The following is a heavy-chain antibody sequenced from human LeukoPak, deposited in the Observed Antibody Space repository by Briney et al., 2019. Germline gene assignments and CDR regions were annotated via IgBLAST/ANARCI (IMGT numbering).Heavy chain of an antibody. J-gene: IGHJ5*02. CDR3: ARDYYDVLTSRREGVLEA. D-gene: IGHD3-9*01. CDR1: GFTFSNAW. CDR2: ISSRSSNI. Sequence: GGSLRLSCAASGFTFSNAWMSWVRQAPGRGLEWVSHISSRSSNIYFADSVKGRFTISRDNVKNSLYLQMNSLRDEDTAVYYCARDYYDVLTSRREGVLEAWGQGTLVIVSS. V-gene: IGHV3-48*02.